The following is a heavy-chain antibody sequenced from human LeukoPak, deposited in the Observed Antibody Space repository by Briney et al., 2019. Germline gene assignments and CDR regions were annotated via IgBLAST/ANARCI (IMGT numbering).Heavy chain of an antibody. J-gene: IGHJ4*02. CDR1: GFTVSSNY. D-gene: IGHD3-9*01. CDR2: ISSSGSTI. V-gene: IGHV3-11*01. CDR3: ARWRYDILTGYYPFDY. Sequence: GGSLRLSCAASGFTVSSNYMSWVRQAPGKGLEWVSYISSSGSTIYYADSVKGRFTISRDNAKNSLYLQMNSLRAEDTAVYYCARWRYDILTGYYPFDYWGQGTLVTVSS.